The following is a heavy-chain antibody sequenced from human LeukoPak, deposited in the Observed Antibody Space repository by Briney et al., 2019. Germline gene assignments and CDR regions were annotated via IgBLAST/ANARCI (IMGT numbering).Heavy chain of an antibody. J-gene: IGHJ4*02. D-gene: IGHD3-10*01. CDR1: GFTFSSYW. V-gene: IGHV3-7*01. CDR3: VGSAGWLFDY. CDR2: IKQDGSEK. Sequence: GGSLRLSCSASGFTFSSYWMHWGRQAPGKGLEWVAIIKQDGSEKFYVDSVKGRFTVSRDNIKNLLYLQMNTLRVEDTGVYYCVGSAGWLFDYWGQGTLVTVSS.